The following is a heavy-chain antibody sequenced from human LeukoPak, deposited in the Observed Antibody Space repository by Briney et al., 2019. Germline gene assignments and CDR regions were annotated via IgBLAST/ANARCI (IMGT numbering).Heavy chain of an antibody. CDR2: IIPIFGTA. J-gene: IGHJ4*02. CDR3: ARGYIVATEYYFDY. Sequence: SVKVSCKASGGTFSSYAISWVRQAPGQGLEWMGRIIPIFGTANYAQKFQGRVTITADKSTSTAYMELSSLRSEDTAVYYCARGYIVATEYYFDYWGQGTQVTVSS. D-gene: IGHD5-12*01. V-gene: IGHV1-69*06. CDR1: GGTFSSYA.